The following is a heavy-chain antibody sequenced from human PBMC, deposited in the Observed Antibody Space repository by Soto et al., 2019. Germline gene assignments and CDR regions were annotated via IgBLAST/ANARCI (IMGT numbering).Heavy chain of an antibody. J-gene: IGHJ3*02. CDR2: IIPILGIA. CDR1: GGTFSSYT. CDR3: AGPRSWGVVVVAATESDAFDI. D-gene: IGHD2-15*01. Sequence: SVKVSCKASGGTFSSYTISWVRQAPGQGLEWMGRIIPILGIANYAQKFQGRVTITADKSTSTAYMELSSLRSEDTAVYYCAGPRSWGVVVVAATESDAFDIWGQGTMVTVSS. V-gene: IGHV1-69*02.